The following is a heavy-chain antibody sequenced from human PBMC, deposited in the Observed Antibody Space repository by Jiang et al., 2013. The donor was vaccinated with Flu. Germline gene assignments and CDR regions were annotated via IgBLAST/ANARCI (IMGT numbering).Heavy chain of an antibody. CDR2: IYSSGTT. CDR3: ARVPPYHYDRSGHWVSAFDI. D-gene: IGHD3-22*01. CDR1: GVSIENYH. J-gene: IGHJ3*02. V-gene: IGHV4-4*09. Sequence: GPGLVKPSETLSLTCSVSGVSIENYHWSWIRQPPGKGLEWIGDIYSSGTTNYNPSLKSRVTISVDTSKRHFSLRLTSVIAADTAAYYCARVPPYHYDRSGHWVSAFDIWGQGTMVTVSS.